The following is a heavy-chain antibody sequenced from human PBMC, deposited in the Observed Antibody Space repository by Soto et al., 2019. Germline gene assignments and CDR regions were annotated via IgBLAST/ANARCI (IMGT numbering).Heavy chain of an antibody. CDR3: ASVPVAGTTRYFDL. CDR1: GFTVSSNY. Sequence: EVQLVESGGGLVQPGGSLRLSCAASGFTVSSNYMSWVRQAPGKGLEWVSVIYSGGSTYYADSVKGRFTISRDNSKNTLYLQMNSLRAEDTAVYYCASVPVAGTTRYFDLWGRATLVTVSS. CDR2: IYSGGST. D-gene: IGHD6-19*01. V-gene: IGHV3-66*01. J-gene: IGHJ2*01.